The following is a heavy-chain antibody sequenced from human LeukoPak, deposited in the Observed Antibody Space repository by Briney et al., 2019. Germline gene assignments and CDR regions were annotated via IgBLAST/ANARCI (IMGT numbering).Heavy chain of an antibody. CDR2: FSYDGNNK. CDR3: AKERCSGGSCYIFDY. D-gene: IGHD2-15*01. J-gene: IGHJ4*02. Sequence: GGSLRLSCAASGFTFSSYGMHWVRQAPGKGLEWVAVFSYDGNNKYYADSVKGRFTISRDNSKNTLYLQMNSLRAEDSAVYYCAKERCSGGSCYIFDYWGQGTLVTVSS. V-gene: IGHV3-30*18. CDR1: GFTFSSYG.